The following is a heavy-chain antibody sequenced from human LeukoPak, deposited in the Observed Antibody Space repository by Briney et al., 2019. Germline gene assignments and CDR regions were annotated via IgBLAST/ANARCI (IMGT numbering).Heavy chain of an antibody. Sequence: ASVKVSCKASGYTFTSYGISWVRQAPGQGLEWMGWISAYNGNTNYAQKLQGRVTMTTDTSTSTAYMELRSLRSDDTAVYYCARDLSLNYYDSRGMIGYWGQGTLVTASS. CDR3: ARDLSLNYYDSRGMIGY. V-gene: IGHV1-18*01. D-gene: IGHD3-22*01. CDR2: ISAYNGNT. CDR1: GYTFTSYG. J-gene: IGHJ4*02.